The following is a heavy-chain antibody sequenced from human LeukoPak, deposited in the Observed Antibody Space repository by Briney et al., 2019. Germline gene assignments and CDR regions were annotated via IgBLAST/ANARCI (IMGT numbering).Heavy chain of an antibody. Sequence: GGSLRLSCAASGFTFSSYSMNWVRQAPGKGLEWVSYISGGTSAIYYADSVKGRFTISRDNAKNSVYLQMNSLRAEDTALYYCARDYVYSCDHWGQGILVTVSS. D-gene: IGHD3-16*01. CDR1: GFTFSSYS. CDR3: ARDYVYSCDH. J-gene: IGHJ4*02. CDR2: ISGGTSAI. V-gene: IGHV3-48*01.